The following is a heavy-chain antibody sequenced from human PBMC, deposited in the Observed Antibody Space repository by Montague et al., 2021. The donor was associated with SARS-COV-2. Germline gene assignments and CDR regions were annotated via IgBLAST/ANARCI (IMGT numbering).Heavy chain of an antibody. D-gene: IGHD2-2*02. CDR2: ISQSGNT. V-gene: IGHV4-34*01. Sequence: SETLSLTCAVSGGSFSRYYWSWIRQPPGKGLEWIGEISQSGNTKYNPSLQSRVSISLDTSRNQLSLKLTSITAADTAIYYCARLGDGIVPSPILGLGPYYSFYYMDVWGKGTTVTVSS. J-gene: IGHJ6*03. CDR1: GGSFSRYY. CDR3: ARLGDGIVPSPILGLGPYYSFYYMDV.